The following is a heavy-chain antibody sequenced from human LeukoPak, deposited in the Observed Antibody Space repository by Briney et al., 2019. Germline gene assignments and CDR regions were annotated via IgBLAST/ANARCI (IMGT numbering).Heavy chain of an antibody. D-gene: IGHD3-3*01. CDR2: ISYDGSNK. J-gene: IGHJ4*02. CDR1: GFTFSSYA. Sequence: PGGSLRLSCAASGFTFSSYAMHWVRQAPGKGLEWVAVISYDGSNKYYADSVKGRFTISRDNSKNTLYLQMNSLRAEDTAVYYCAKDHYWSIDYWGRGTLVTVSS. V-gene: IGHV3-30-3*01. CDR3: AKDHYWSIDY.